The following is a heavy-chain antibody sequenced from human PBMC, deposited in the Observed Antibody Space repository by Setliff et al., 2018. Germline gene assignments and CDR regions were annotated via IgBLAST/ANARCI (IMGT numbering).Heavy chain of an antibody. V-gene: IGHV4-38-2*01. CDR2: IYHDGRA. CDR3: MRQVGGGLWYFDY. Sequence: SETLSLTCAVSGLSISGEYYWGWIRQPPGGGPEWIGIIYHDGRAYYSTFLKSRVNLSLDMSKTQFSLHLNSVTAADTAVYYCMRQVGGGLWYFDYWGQGILVTVSS. CDR1: GLSISGEYY. J-gene: IGHJ4*02. D-gene: IGHD2-15*01.